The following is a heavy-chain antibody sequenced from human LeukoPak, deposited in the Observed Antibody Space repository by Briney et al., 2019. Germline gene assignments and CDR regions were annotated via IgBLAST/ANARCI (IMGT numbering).Heavy chain of an antibody. CDR3: ARDAGIAAAGTRAYYYYYYMDV. J-gene: IGHJ6*03. D-gene: IGHD6-13*01. V-gene: IGHV1-69*06. CDR2: IIPIFGTA. CDR1: GGTFSSYA. Sequence: SVKVSCKASGGTFSSYAISWVRQAPGQGLEWVGGIIPIFGTANYAQKLQGRVTITADKSTSTAYMELSILISEDTAVYYCARDAGIAAAGTRAYYYYYYMDVWGKGTTVTVSS.